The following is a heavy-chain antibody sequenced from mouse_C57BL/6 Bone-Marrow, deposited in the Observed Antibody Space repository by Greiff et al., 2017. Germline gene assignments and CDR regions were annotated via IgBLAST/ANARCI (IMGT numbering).Heavy chain of an antibody. CDR2: ISDGGSYT. CDR3: ARDQGLAY. Sequence: EVKLMESGGGLVKPGGSLKLSCAASGFTFSSYAMSWVRQTPEKRLEWVATISDGGSYTYYPDNVKGRFTISRDNAKNNLYLQMSHLKSEDTAMYYCARDQGLAYWGQGTLVTVSA. J-gene: IGHJ3*01. D-gene: IGHD3-2*02. CDR1: GFTFSSYA. V-gene: IGHV5-4*01.